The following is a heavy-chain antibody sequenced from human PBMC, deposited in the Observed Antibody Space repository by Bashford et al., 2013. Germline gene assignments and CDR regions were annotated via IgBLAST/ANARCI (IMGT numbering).Heavy chain of an antibody. Sequence: GSLRLSCAASGFTFSSYAMSWVRQAPGKGLEWVSAISGSGGSTYYADSVKGRFTISRDNSKNTLYLQMNSLRAEDTAVYYCARDDQQLVFNYFDYWGQGTLVTVSS. CDR2: ISGSGGST. J-gene: IGHJ4*02. D-gene: IGHD6-13*01. CDR1: GFTFSSYA. V-gene: IGHV3-23*01. CDR3: ARDDQQLVFNYFDY.